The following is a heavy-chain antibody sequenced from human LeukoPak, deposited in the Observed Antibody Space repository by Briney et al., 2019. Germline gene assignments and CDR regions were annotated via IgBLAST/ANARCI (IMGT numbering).Heavy chain of an antibody. CDR1: TYSSSSGHY. CDR3: ARDGGARVAHDAFDI. Sequence: SETLSLTCTVSTYSSSSGHYWGWIRQPPGKGLEWIGSIYHSGSTYYSPSLKSRVTISVDTSKNQFSLQLSSVTAADTAVYYCARDGGARVAHDAFDIWGQGTMVTVSS. D-gene: IGHD4/OR15-4a*01. CDR2: IYHSGST. V-gene: IGHV4-38-2*02. J-gene: IGHJ3*02.